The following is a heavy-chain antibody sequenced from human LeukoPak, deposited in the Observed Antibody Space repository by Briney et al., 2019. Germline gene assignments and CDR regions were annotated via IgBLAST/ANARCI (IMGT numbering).Heavy chain of an antibody. J-gene: IGHJ4*02. V-gene: IGHV1-69*13. CDR1: GCTFSSYA. D-gene: IGHD1-1*01. CDR3: ARDSGISKTPLFDY. CDR2: IIPIFGRA. Sequence: SVKLSFKSSGCTFSSYAISWVRQAPGQGLEWMGGIIPIFGRANYAQKFQGRVTITPDESTSTAYMELSSLRAEDTAVYYCARDSGISKTPLFDYWGQGTLVTVSS.